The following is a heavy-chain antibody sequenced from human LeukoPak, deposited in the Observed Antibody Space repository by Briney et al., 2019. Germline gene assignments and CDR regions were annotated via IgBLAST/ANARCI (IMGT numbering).Heavy chain of an antibody. V-gene: IGHV1-18*01. J-gene: IGHJ4*02. CDR1: GYTFNSYG. Sequence: ASEKVSCKASGYTFNSYGISWVRQAPGQGLEWMGWISAYNGNTNYAQKFQGRVTMTTDTSTSTAYMELRSLRSDDTAVYYCARDSPGYNSGWYSPPFDYWGQGTLVPVSS. CDR2: ISAYNGNT. CDR3: ARDSPGYNSGWYSPPFDY. D-gene: IGHD6-19*01.